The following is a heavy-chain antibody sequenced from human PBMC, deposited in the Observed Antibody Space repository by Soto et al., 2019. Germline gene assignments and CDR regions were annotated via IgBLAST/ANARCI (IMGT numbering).Heavy chain of an antibody. D-gene: IGHD1-26*01. CDR3: ARTPLL. V-gene: IGHV4-34*09. CDR2: IYYSGSTYYN. Sequence: PSETLSLTCAVYGGSFSGYYWSWTRQPPGKGLEWIGYIYYSGSTYYNYYNPSLKSRVTISVDTSKNQFSLKLSSVTAADTAVYYCARTPLLWGQGTLVTVSS. J-gene: IGHJ4*02. CDR1: GGSFSGYY.